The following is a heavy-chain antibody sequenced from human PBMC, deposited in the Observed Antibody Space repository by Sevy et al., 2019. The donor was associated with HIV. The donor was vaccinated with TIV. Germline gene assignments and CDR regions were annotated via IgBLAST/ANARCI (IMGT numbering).Heavy chain of an antibody. CDR1: GFIFSTYW. V-gene: IGHV3-7*01. CDR2: IKEDGREK. Sequence: GGSLRLSCAASGFIFSTYWMSWVRQAPGKGLEWVANIKEDGREKCYVVSVKGRFTISRDNAKNSLYLQMSSLRAEDTAVYYCARGGKYPGYWGQGTLVTVSS. J-gene: IGHJ4*02. D-gene: IGHD1-26*01. CDR3: ARGGKYPGY.